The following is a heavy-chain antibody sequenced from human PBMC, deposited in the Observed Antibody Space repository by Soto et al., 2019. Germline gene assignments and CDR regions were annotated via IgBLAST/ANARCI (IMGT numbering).Heavy chain of an antibody. CDR3: ARVGTDYGSGSPYYSDY. D-gene: IGHD3-10*01. J-gene: IGHJ4*02. V-gene: IGHV3-21*06. CDR1: GFSFRSYY. Sequence: GGSLRLSCAASGFSFRSYYLNWVRQAPGRGLEWVSSISPSSSFLSYADSVKGRFTISRDNAKSSVHLQMNSLRAEDTAVYFCARVGTDYGSGSPYYSDYWGQGTLVTVSS. CDR2: ISPSSSFL.